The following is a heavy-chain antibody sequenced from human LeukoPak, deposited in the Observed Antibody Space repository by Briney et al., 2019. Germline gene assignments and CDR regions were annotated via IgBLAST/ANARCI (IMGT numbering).Heavy chain of an antibody. CDR1: GGSISSGGYY. V-gene: IGHV4-31*03. CDR2: IYYSGST. J-gene: IGHJ4*02. CDR3: AREYSSSAGAFDY. Sequence: SETLSLTCTVSGGSISSGGYYWSWIRQHPGKGLEWIGYIYYSGSTYYNPSLKSRVTISVDTSKNQFSLELSSVTAADTAVYYCAREYSSSAGAFDYWGQGTLVTVSS. D-gene: IGHD6-6*01.